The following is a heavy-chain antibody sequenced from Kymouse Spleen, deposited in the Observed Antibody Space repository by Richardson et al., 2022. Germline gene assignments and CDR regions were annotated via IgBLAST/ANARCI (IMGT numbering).Heavy chain of an antibody. CDR1: GFTFSSYD. CDR2: IGTAGDT. J-gene: IGHJ6*02. Sequence: EVQLVESGGGLVQPGGSLRLSCAASGFTFSSYDMHWVRQATGKGLEWVSAIGTAGDTYYPGSVKGRFTISRENAKNSLYLQMNSLRAGDTAVYYCARGGHSSSSHYYYGMDVWGQGTTVTVSS. V-gene: IGHV3-13*01. CDR3: ARGGHSSSSHYYYGMDV. D-gene: IGHD6-6*01.